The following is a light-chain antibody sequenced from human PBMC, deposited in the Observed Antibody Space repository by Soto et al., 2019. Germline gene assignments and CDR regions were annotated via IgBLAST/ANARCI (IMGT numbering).Light chain of an antibody. CDR1: QSVGSN. CDR2: GSS. V-gene: IGKV3-15*01. J-gene: IGKJ5*01. Sequence: EILLTQSPATLPVSPGERATLSCRASQSVGSNVAWLRQKAGPAPRPLIDGSSTRATGVPARFSGSGSGADFTLTISNLQTENFAVYCCPQYANWPPITFGLG. CDR3: PQYANWPPIT.